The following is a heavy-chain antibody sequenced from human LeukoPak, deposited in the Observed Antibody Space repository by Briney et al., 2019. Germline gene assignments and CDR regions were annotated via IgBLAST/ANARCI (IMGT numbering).Heavy chain of an antibody. CDR2: IYYSGST. J-gene: IGHJ5*02. CDR3: AREPYYYGSGELGP. V-gene: IGHV4-31*03. D-gene: IGHD3-10*01. Sequence: PSETLSLTCTVSGGSISSGGYYWSWIRQHQGKGLEWIGYIYYSGSTYYNPSLKSRATISVDTSKNQFSLKLSSVTAADTAVYYCAREPYYYGSGELGPWGQGTLVTVSS. CDR1: GGSISSGGYY.